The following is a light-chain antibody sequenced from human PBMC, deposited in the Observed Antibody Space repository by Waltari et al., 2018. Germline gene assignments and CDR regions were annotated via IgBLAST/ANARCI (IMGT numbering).Light chain of an antibody. V-gene: IGKV1-NL1*01. CDR2: AAS. Sequence: DIQLTQSPSSLSATLGDRVTITCRASQGIRDSLAWYQKKQGKAPKLLVHAASRLESGVPSRFSGSGSGPEYTLTISSLQPEDLATHYCQQYYEAPRTFGQGTKLEI. CDR1: QGIRDS. CDR3: QQYYEAPRT. J-gene: IGKJ2*02.